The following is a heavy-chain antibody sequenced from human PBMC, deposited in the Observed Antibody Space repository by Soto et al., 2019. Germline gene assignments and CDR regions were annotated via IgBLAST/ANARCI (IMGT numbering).Heavy chain of an antibody. V-gene: IGHV3-53*02. CDR1: GFTVSSNN. D-gene: IGHD3-10*01. Sequence: EVPLVDTGGGLIQPGGSLRLSCAASGFTVSSNNMNWVRQAPGKGLEWVSIIYSGDSTSYAGSVKGRFTISRDDSKNTVFLQMNSLRAEDTAVYYCARNKPGTYGMDVWGRGTTVTVSS. CDR2: IYSGDST. J-gene: IGHJ6*02. CDR3: ARNKPGTYGMDV.